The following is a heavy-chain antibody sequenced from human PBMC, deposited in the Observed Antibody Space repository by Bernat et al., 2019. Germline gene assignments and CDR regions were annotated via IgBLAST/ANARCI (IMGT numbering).Heavy chain of an antibody. CDR2: INPSGGST. CDR3: ARGLQRWLDGAMFKRGVGDAFDI. CDR1: GYTFTSYY. D-gene: IGHD5-18*01. V-gene: IGHV1-46*01. Sequence: QVQLVQSGAEVKKPGASVKVSCKASGYTFTSYYMHWVRQAPGQGLEWMGIINPSGGSTSYAKKFQGRVTMTRDTATSTVYMELSSLRSEDTAVYYCARGLQRWLDGAMFKRGVGDAFDIWGQGTMVTVSS. J-gene: IGHJ3*02.